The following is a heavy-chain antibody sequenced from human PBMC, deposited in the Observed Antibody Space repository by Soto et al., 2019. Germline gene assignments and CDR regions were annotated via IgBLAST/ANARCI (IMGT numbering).Heavy chain of an antibody. CDR2: IYHSGST. J-gene: IGHJ6*02. CDR1: GGSISSSNW. CDR3: ARGGDYGDYVFPYYYYGMDV. V-gene: IGHV4-4*02. D-gene: IGHD4-17*01. Sequence: VQLQESGPGLVKPSGTLSLTCAVSGGSISSSNWWSCVRQPPGKRLEWIGEIYHSGSTNYNPSLKSRVTISVDKSKNQFSLKLSSVTAADTAVYYCARGGDYGDYVFPYYYYGMDVWGQGTTVTVSS.